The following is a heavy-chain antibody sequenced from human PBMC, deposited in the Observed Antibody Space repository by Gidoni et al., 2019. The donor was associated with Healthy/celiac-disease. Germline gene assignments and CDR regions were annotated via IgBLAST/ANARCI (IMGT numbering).Heavy chain of an antibody. CDR3: AKGRDCSSTSCHHYNWFDP. J-gene: IGHJ5*02. V-gene: IGHV1-2*02. CDR2: INPNSGGT. Sequence: QVQLVQSGAEVKKPGASVKVSCKASGYTFTGYYMHWVRQAPGQGLEWMGWINPNSGGTNYAQKFQGRVTMTRDTSISTAYMELSRLRSDDTAVYYCAKGRDCSSTSCHHYNWFDPWGQGTLVTVSS. D-gene: IGHD2-2*01. CDR1: GYTFTGYY.